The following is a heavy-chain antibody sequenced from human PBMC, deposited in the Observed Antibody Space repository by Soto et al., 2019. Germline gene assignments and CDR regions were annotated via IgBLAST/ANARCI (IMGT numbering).Heavy chain of an antibody. J-gene: IGHJ6*02. D-gene: IGHD3-16*01. Sequence: GSLRLSCAASGFTFSDYYISWIRQAPGKGLEWVSYISSSSSYTNYADSVKGRFTISRDNAKNSLYLQMNSLRAEDTAVYYCARFTFGHTNRQRGYYYGMDVWGQGTTVTVTS. V-gene: IGHV3-11*06. CDR3: ARFTFGHTNRQRGYYYGMDV. CDR1: GFTFSDYY. CDR2: ISSSSSYT.